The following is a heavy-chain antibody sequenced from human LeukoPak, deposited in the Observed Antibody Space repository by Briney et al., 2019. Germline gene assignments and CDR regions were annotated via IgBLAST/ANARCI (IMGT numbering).Heavy chain of an antibody. CDR3: ARDRDYDILTGLGYYYGVDV. CDR1: GYTFTSYG. Sequence: ASVKVSCKASGYTFTSYGISWVRQAPGQGLEWMGWISAYNGNTNYAQKLQGRVTMTTDTSTSTAYMELRSLRSDDTAVYYCARDRDYDILTGLGYYYGVDVWGQGTTVTVSS. CDR2: ISAYNGNT. V-gene: IGHV1-18*01. D-gene: IGHD3-9*01. J-gene: IGHJ6*02.